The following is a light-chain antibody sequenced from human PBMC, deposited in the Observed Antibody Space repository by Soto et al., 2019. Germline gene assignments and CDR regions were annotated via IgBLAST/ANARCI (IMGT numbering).Light chain of an antibody. CDR1: QSISSY. J-gene: IGKJ1*01. CDR2: AAS. CDR3: QQGYSTLWT. Sequence: DIQMTQSPSSLSASVGDRVTITCRASQSISSYLNWYQQKPGKAPQHLIYAASTLPSGVTSRFSGSASRTDFTLPISRLQPADFATYYWQQGYSTLWTFGQGTKVEIK. V-gene: IGKV1-39*01.